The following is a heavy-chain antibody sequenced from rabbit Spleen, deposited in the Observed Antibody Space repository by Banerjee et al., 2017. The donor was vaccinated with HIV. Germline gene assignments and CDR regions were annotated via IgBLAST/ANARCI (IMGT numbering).Heavy chain of an antibody. CDR1: GFSFSSGYY. Sequence: QEQLEESGGDLVKPGASLTLTCTASGFSFSSGYYMCWVRQAPGKGLEWIACIYAGSSGTTYYASWAKGRFTISKTSSTTMTLQMTSLTAADTATYFCARDSGSSFSSYGMDLWGQGTLVTVS. J-gene: IGHJ6*01. CDR2: IYAGSSGTT. V-gene: IGHV1S45*01. D-gene: IGHD8-1*01. CDR3: ARDSGSSFSSYGMDL.